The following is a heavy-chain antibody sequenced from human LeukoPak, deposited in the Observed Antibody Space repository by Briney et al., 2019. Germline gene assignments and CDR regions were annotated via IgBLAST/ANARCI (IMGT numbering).Heavy chain of an antibody. CDR1: GGTFSSYA. CDR3: ARGDGSGWDFDY. D-gene: IGHD6-19*01. CDR2: IIPIFGTA. Sequence: ASVTVSCTASGGTFSSYAISWVRQAPGQGLEWMGGIIPIFGTANYAQKFQGRVTITADKSTSTAYMELSSLRSEDTAVYYCARGDGSGWDFDYWGQGTLVTVSS. J-gene: IGHJ4*02. V-gene: IGHV1-69*06.